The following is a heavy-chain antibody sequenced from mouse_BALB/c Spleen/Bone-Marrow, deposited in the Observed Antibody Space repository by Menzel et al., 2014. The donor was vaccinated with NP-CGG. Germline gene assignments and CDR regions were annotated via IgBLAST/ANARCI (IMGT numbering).Heavy chain of an antibody. CDR2: INPYNDGT. CDR3: ARGGYGNVYYAMDY. Sequence: EVQPQQSGPELVKPGASVKMSCKASGYTFTSYVMHWVKQKPGQGLEWIGYINPYNDGTKYNEKFKGKATLTSDKSSSTAYMELSSLTSEDSAVYYCARGGYGNVYYAMDYWGQGTSVTVSS. V-gene: IGHV1-14*01. J-gene: IGHJ4*01. CDR1: GYTFTSYV. D-gene: IGHD2-10*02.